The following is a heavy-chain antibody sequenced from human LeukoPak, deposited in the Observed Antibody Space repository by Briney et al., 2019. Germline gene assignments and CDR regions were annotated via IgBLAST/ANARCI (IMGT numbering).Heavy chain of an antibody. CDR3: AKAPDPGYSSGWSQYYFDY. CDR2: ISYDGSNK. V-gene: IGHV3-30*18. Sequence: GGSLRLSCSASGFSFSTDGMSWVRQAPGKGLEWVAVISYDGSNKHYADSVKGRFTISRDNSKNTLYLQMNSLRAEDTAVYYCAKAPDPGYSSGWSQYYFDYWGQGTLVTVSS. J-gene: IGHJ4*02. D-gene: IGHD6-19*01. CDR1: GFSFSTDG.